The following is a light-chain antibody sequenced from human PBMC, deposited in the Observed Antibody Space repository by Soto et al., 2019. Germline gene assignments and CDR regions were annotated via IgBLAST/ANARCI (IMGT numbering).Light chain of an antibody. Sequence: IQLTQSPSSLSASVGDRVTIPCRPSPAIAGFLACYQQKPGTAPKLLIYGASTLQSGVPSRFSGSRSGTDYTLTIASLQPEDFATYYCQQLNGSPWTFGQGTKVEIK. V-gene: IGKV1-9*01. CDR1: PAIAGF. CDR2: GAS. CDR3: QQLNGSPWT. J-gene: IGKJ1*01.